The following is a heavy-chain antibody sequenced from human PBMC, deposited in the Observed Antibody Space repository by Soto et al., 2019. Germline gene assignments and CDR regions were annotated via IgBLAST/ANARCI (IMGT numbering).Heavy chain of an antibody. CDR2: VSPNNGDT. V-gene: IGHV1-18*04. CDR3: SRFGAYGSH. CDR1: GYTFTSYG. Sequence: QVQLLQSGPEVQKPGASARVSCKTSGYTFTSYGISWVRQAPGQGLEWMGRVSPNNGDTYYAQKFQGRVTMTTAASTNTVYLDLTSLTSDDTAIYFCSRFGAYGSHWGQGTLVTVSS. J-gene: IGHJ4*02. D-gene: IGHD3-10*01.